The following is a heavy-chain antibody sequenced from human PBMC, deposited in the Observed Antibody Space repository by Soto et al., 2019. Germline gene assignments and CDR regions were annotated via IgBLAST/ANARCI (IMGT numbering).Heavy chain of an antibody. V-gene: IGHV4-4*02. D-gene: IGHD3-22*01. Sequence: PSETLSLTCAVSGGSISGSNWWSCVRQPPGKGREWIGEIYHSGSTNYNPSLKSRVTISVDKSKNQFSLKLSSVTAADTAVYYCARSADYYDSSGVFDYWGQGTLVTVSS. CDR2: IYHSGST. CDR3: ARSADYYDSSGVFDY. CDR1: GGSISGSNW. J-gene: IGHJ4*02.